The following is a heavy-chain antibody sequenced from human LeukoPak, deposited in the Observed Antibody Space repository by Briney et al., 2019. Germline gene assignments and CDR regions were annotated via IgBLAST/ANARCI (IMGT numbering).Heavy chain of an antibody. CDR1: GYTLTELS. CDR3: ATDQNYYGSGTYEL. CDR2: FDPEDGET. J-gene: IGHJ4*02. Sequence: ASVKVSCKVSGYTLTELSMHWVRQAPGKGLEWMGGFDPEDGETIYAQKFQGRVTMTEDTSTDTAYMELSSLRSEDTAVYYCATDQNYYGSGTYELWGQGTLVTVSS. D-gene: IGHD3-10*01. V-gene: IGHV1-24*01.